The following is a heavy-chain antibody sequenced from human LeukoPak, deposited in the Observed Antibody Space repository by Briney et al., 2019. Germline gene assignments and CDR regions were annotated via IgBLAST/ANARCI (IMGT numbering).Heavy chain of an antibody. CDR1: GFTFSHYA. Sequence: PGGSLRLSCAASGFTFSHYAMSWVRQAPGKGLEWVSGFSAGITYYADSVKGRFTISRDNSENTLYLQMNSLRAEDTAVYYCAKVVRTDWFGTFDYWGQGTLVTVSS. CDR3: AKVVRTDWFGTFDY. D-gene: IGHD3-10*01. V-gene: IGHV3-23*01. J-gene: IGHJ4*02. CDR2: FSAGIT.